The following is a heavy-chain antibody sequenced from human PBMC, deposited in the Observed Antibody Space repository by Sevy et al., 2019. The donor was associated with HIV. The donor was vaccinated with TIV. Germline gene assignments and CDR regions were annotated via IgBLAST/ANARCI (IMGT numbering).Heavy chain of an antibody. V-gene: IGHV4-31*03. CDR3: AREGHSGYDSWFPRSLNYYGMDV. Sequence: SETLSLTCTVSGGSISSGGYYWSWIRQHPGKGLEWIGYIYYSGSTYYNPSLKSRVTISVDTSKNQFSLKLSSVTAADTAVYYCAREGHSGYDSWFPRSLNYYGMDVWGQGTTVTVSS. D-gene: IGHD5-12*01. J-gene: IGHJ6*02. CDR1: GGSISSGGYY. CDR2: IYYSGST.